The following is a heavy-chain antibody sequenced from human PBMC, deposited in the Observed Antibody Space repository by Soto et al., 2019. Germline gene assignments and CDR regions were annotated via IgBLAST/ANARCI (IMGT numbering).Heavy chain of an antibody. D-gene: IGHD2-15*01. V-gene: IGHV3-15*01. CDR1: GFTFSNAW. Sequence: EVQLVESGGGLVKPGGSLRLSCAASGFTFSNAWMSWVRQAPGKGLEWVGRIKSKTDGGTTDYAAPVKGRFTISRDDSKHTLYLQMNSLKTEDTAVYYCTTGPVVVVAATSFDYWGQGTLVTVSS. J-gene: IGHJ4*02. CDR2: IKSKTDGGTT. CDR3: TTGPVVVVAATSFDY.